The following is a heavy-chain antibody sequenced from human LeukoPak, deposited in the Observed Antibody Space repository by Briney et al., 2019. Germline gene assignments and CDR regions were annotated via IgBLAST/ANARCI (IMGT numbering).Heavy chain of an antibody. D-gene: IGHD3-10*01. J-gene: IGHJ3*02. CDR2: FDPEDGET. Sequence: GASVKVSCKVSGYTLTELSMHWVRQAPGKGLEGMGGFDPEDGETIYAQKFQGRVTMTEDTSTDTAYMELSSLRSEDTAVYYCATGGSGSYPDAFDIWAKGQWSPSLQ. V-gene: IGHV1-24*01. CDR1: GYTLTELS. CDR3: ATGGSGSYPDAFDI.